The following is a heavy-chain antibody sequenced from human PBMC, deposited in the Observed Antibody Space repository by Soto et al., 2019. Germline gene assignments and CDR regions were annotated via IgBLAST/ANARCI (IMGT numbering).Heavy chain of an antibody. Sequence: SVKVSCKASGFTFTSSAVQWVRQARGQRLEWIGWIVVGSGNTNYAQKFQERVTITRDMSTSTAYMELSSLRSEDTAVYYCAADYDILTGYYPIFDYWGQGPLVTVSS. CDR3: AADYDILTGYYPIFDY. D-gene: IGHD3-9*01. CDR1: GFTFTSSA. J-gene: IGHJ4*02. V-gene: IGHV1-58*01. CDR2: IVVGSGNT.